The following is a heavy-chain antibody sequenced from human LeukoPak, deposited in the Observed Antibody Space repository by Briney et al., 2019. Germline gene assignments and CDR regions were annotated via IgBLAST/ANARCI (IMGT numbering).Heavy chain of an antibody. Sequence: SETLSLTCTVSGGSISSSSYYWGWIRQPPGKGLEWIGSIYYSGSTYYNPSLKSRVTISVDTSKNQFSLKLSSVTAADTAVYYCARQRWDIVVVVAAPDYWDQGTLVTVSS. D-gene: IGHD2-15*01. J-gene: IGHJ4*02. V-gene: IGHV4-39*01. CDR3: ARQRWDIVVVVAAPDY. CDR1: GGSISSSSYY. CDR2: IYYSGST.